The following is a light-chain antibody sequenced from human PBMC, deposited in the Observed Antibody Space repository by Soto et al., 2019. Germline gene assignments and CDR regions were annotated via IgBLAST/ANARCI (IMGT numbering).Light chain of an antibody. J-gene: IGKJ1*01. CDR2: WTS. V-gene: IGKV4-1*01. Sequence: DIVMTQSPDSLTVSPGERATINCKSSQSVLYRSNKKNYLAWYQQKAGQPPKLLIYWTSTRESGVPDRFSGSGSGTDFTLTISSLQPDDFATYYCQHYNSYSEAFGQGTKVELK. CDR1: QSVLYRSNKKNY. CDR3: QHYNSYSEA.